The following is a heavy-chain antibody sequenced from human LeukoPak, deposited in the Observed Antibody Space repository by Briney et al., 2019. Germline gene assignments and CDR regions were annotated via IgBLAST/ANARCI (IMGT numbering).Heavy chain of an antibody. D-gene: IGHD3-10*01. J-gene: IGHJ4*02. V-gene: IGHV3-74*01. CDR2: INSDGSST. CDR3: ASPVNYGSGLSHY. Sequence: GGSLRLSCAASGFTFSSYWMHWVRQAPGKGLVWVSRINSDGSSTSYADSVKGRFTISRDNAKNTLYLQMNNLRAEDTAVYYCASPVNYGSGLSHYWGQGTLVTVSS. CDR1: GFTFSSYW.